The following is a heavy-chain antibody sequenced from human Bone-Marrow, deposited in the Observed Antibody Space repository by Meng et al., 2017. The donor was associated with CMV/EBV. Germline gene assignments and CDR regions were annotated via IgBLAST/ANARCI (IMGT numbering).Heavy chain of an antibody. Sequence: GESLKISCAASGFTFSSHWMSWVRQAPGKGLEWVANIKQDGSEKYYVDSVKGRFTISRDKAKNSLYLQMNSLRAEDTAVYYCAREGSGYRNFDYWGQGTLVTVSS. CDR2: IKQDGSEK. D-gene: IGHD3-3*01. CDR3: AREGSGYRNFDY. J-gene: IGHJ4*02. CDR1: GFTFSSHW. V-gene: IGHV3-7*01.